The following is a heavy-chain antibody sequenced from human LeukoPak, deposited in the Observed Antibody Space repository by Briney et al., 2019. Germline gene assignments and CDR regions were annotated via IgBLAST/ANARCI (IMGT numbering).Heavy chain of an antibody. D-gene: IGHD3-3*01. J-gene: IGHJ4*02. CDR1: GFTFSSHA. CDR3: AKASAYDFWSGYYAFDY. V-gene: IGHV3-23*01. CDR2: ISGSGGST. Sequence: GGSLRLSCAASGFTFSSHAMSWVRQAPGKGLEWVSAISGSGGSTYYADSVKGRFTISRDNSKNTLYLQMNSLRAEDTAVYYCAKASAYDFWSGYYAFDYWGQGTLVTVSS.